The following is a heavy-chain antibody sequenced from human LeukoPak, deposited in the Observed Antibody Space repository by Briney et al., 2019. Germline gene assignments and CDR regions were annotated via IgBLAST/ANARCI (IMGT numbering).Heavy chain of an antibody. Sequence: PGGSLRLSCAASGFTFSSYAMSWVRQAPGKGLEWVSAISGSGGSTYYADSVKGRFTISRDNSKNTLYLQMNSLRAEDTAVYYCAKVKTQWLGPVEPYYYGMDVWGQGTTVTVSS. CDR1: GFTFSSYA. CDR2: ISGSGGST. J-gene: IGHJ6*02. CDR3: AKVKTQWLGPVEPYYYGMDV. V-gene: IGHV3-23*01. D-gene: IGHD6-19*01.